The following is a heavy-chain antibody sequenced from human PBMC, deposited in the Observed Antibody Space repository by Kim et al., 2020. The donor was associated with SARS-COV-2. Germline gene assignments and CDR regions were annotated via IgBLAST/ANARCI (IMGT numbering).Heavy chain of an antibody. V-gene: IGHV3-21*01. J-gene: IGHJ6*02. CDR3: ARVPSSSWYGMDV. Sequence: YADSVKGRFTISRDNAKNSLYLQMSSLRAEDTAVYYCARVPSSSWYGMDVWGQGTTVTVSS. D-gene: IGHD6-13*01.